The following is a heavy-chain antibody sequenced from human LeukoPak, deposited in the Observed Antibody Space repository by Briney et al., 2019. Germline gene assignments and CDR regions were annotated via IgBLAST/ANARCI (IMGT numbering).Heavy chain of an antibody. CDR2: IYYSGST. D-gene: IGHD4-17*01. Sequence: SETLSLTCTVSGDSISSTSYYWGWIHQPPGKGLEWIGSIYYSGSTYYNPSLKSRVTISVDTSKNQFSLKLSSVTAADMAVYYCATVTTVTTFDNGYFDFWGQGTLVAVSS. J-gene: IGHJ4*02. CDR3: ATVTTVTTFDNGYFDF. V-gene: IGHV4-39*07. CDR1: GDSISSTSYY.